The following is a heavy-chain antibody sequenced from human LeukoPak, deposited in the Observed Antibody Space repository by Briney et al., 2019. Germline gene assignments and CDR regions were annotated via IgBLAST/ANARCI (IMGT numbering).Heavy chain of an antibody. CDR1: GGSFSGYY. CDR2: INHNGST. V-gene: IGHV4-34*01. CDR3: ARGGPGYYYGSGSYFWSWFDP. D-gene: IGHD3-10*01. Sequence: PSETLSLTCAVYGGSFSGYYWSWIRQPPGKGLEWIGEINHNGSTNYNPSLKSRVTISVDTSKNQFSLKLSSVTAADTAVYYCARGGPGYYYGSGSYFWSWFDPWGQGTLVTVSS. J-gene: IGHJ5*02.